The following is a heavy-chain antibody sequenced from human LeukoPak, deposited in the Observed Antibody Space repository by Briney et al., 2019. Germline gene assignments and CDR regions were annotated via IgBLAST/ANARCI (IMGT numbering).Heavy chain of an antibody. V-gene: IGHV1-2*02. J-gene: IGHJ3*02. D-gene: IGHD2-2*01. CDR2: INPNSGGT. CDR3: ARLVVVPARAFDS. CDR1: GYTFTGYY. Sequence: ASVKVSCKASGYTFTGYYMHWVRQAPGQGLEWMGWINPNSGGTNYAQKFQGRVTMTRDTSISTAYMELSRLRSDDTAVYYCARLVVVPARAFDSWGQGTMVTVSS.